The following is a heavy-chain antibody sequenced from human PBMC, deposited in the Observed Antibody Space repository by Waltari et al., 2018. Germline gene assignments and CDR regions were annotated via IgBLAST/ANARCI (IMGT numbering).Heavy chain of an antibody. CDR1: GFTFNGYS. D-gene: IGHD1-1*01. CDR3: ARGVGTAGAFDY. V-gene: IGHV3-48*02. Sequence: EVQLVESGGGLVQPGGSLRLSCSASGFTFNGYSMDWVRQAPGKGLEWVSYISSGSTTIYYADSVKGRFTISRDNAKNSLYLQMNSLRDDDTAFYYCARGVGTAGAFDYWGQGTLVTVSS. CDR2: ISSGSTTI. J-gene: IGHJ4*02.